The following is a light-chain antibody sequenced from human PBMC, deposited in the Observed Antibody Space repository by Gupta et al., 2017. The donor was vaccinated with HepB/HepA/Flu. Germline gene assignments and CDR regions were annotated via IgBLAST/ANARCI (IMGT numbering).Light chain of an antibody. CDR3: HSRDSSGNALV. J-gene: IGLJ3*02. CDR1: SLSNYY. Sequence: SSEVTQDPAVSVALGQTVRITCQGDSLSNYYASWYQQKTGQAPVLVIYGKDNRPSGIPDRFSGSGSGNTASLTITGAQAEDESDYYCHSRDSSGNALVFGGGTKLTVL. CDR2: GKD. V-gene: IGLV3-19*01.